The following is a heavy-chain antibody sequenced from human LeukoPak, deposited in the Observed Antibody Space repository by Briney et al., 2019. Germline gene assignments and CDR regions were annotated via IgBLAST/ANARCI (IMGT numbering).Heavy chain of an antibody. V-gene: IGHV4-34*01. CDR3: ARYNSSSWSQSLDY. D-gene: IGHD6-13*01. J-gene: IGHJ4*02. CDR2: INHSGST. CDR1: GGSFSGYY. Sequence: PETLSLTCAVYGGSFSGYYWSWIRQPPGKGLEWIGEINHSGSTNYNPSLKSRVTISVDTSKNQFSLKLSSVTAADTAVYYCARYNSSSWSQSLDYWGQGTLVTVSS.